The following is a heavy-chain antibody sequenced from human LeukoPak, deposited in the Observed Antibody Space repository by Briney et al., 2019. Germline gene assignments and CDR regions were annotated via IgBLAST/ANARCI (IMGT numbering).Heavy chain of an antibody. J-gene: IGHJ4*02. Sequence: SETLSLTCTVSGGSISSGDYYWSWIRQPPGKGLEWIGYIYYSGSTYYNPSLKSRLTISGDTSKNQFSLRLSSVTAADTAVYYCARGTWSSSIDYWGQGTLVTVSS. CDR3: ARGTWSSSIDY. CDR1: GGSISSGDYY. V-gene: IGHV4-30-4*01. D-gene: IGHD6-6*01. CDR2: IYYSGST.